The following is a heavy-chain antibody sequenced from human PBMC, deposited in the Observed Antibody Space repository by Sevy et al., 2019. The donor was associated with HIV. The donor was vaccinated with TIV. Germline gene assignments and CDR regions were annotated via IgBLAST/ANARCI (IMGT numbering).Heavy chain of an antibody. Sequence: GESLKISCKISGYTFTNYWIAWVRLMPGRGLEWMGVIHPADSDTRYSPSFQGHVTISADQSSSTTYLQWSSLEASDSAMYYCTRHGPFTGDILTGYIDYWGQGTLVTVSS. CDR3: TRHGPFTGDILTGYIDY. CDR1: GYTFTNYW. V-gene: IGHV5-51*01. D-gene: IGHD3-9*01. J-gene: IGHJ4*02. CDR2: IHPADSDT.